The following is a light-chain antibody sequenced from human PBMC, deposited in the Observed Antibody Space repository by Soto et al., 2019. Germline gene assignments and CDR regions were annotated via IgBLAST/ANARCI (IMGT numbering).Light chain of an antibody. CDR3: QQRLNWQVT. J-gene: IGKJ5*01. V-gene: IGKV3D-11*02. CDR2: DAS. Sequence: EIVMTHSPGTLSLXXGERATLSCRASQSLTRNLAWYQHKPGQSPRLLIYDASNRATGIPARFSGSGSGTDFTLTISSLEPEDFAVYYCQQRLNWQVTFGQGTRLEI. CDR1: QSLTRN.